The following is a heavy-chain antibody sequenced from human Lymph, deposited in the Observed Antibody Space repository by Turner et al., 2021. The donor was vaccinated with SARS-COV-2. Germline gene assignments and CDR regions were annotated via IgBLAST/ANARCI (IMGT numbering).Heavy chain of an antibody. Sequence: EVQLLESGGGVVQTGGSLRLSCAASGFTFSSYAMSWVRQAPGKRLEWVSAISGSGGDTYYADSVKVRFTISRDNSKNTLYLQMISLRAEDTAVYYCAKGVRGAMIVVVIPYFDYWGQGTLVTVSS. CDR2: ISGSGGDT. CDR1: GFTFSSYA. CDR3: AKGVRGAMIVVVIPYFDY. D-gene: IGHD3-22*01. V-gene: IGHV3-23*01. J-gene: IGHJ4*02.